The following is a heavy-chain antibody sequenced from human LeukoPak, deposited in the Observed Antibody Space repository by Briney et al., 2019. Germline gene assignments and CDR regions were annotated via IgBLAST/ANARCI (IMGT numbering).Heavy chain of an antibody. CDR1: GDSVSSNSAA. CDR3: ARDLWDYGSGSYVALDY. D-gene: IGHD3-10*01. V-gene: IGHV6-1*01. CDR2: TYYRSKWYN. J-gene: IGHJ4*02. Sequence: SQTLSLTCAISGDSVSSNSAAWNWIRQSPSRGLEWLGRTYYRSKWYNDYAVSVESRITINPDISKNQFSLQLNSVTPEDTAVYYCARDLWDYGSGSYVALDYWGQGTLVTVSS.